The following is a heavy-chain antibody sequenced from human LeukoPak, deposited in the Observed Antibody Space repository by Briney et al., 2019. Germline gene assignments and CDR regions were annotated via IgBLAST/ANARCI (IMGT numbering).Heavy chain of an antibody. CDR1: GFTFSSYA. Sequence: GGSLRLSCAASGFTFSSYAMHWVRQAPGKGLEYVSAISSNGGSTYYANSVKGRFTISRDNSKNTLYLQMNSLRAEDTAVYYCARSHDYGDLINAFDIWGQGTMVTVSS. CDR3: ARSHDYGDLINAFDI. V-gene: IGHV3-64*01. D-gene: IGHD4-17*01. J-gene: IGHJ3*02. CDR2: ISSNGGST.